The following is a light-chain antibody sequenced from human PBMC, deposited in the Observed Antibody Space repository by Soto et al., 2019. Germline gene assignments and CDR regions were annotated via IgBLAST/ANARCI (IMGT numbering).Light chain of an antibody. J-gene: IGKJ1*01. CDR3: QQRSNWPPT. CDR2: DAS. V-gene: IGKV3-11*01. Sequence: EVVVTQSPATLSVSPGERATLSCRASQSVSSNLAWYQQKPGQAPRLLIYDASTRATGIPARFSGSGSGTDFTLTITSLEPEDFAVYYCQQRSNWPPTFGQGTKVE. CDR1: QSVSSN.